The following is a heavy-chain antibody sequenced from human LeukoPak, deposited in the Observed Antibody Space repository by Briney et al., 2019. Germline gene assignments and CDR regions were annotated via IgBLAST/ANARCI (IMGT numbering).Heavy chain of an antibody. CDR2: ISYDGNNK. Sequence: GRSLRLSCAASGFTFSSYAMHWVRQAPGKGLEWVAIISYDGNNKYYADSVKGRFTISRDNSKNTLYLQMNSLRAEDTAVYYCAKDGPENYGSGSWDYWGQGTLVTVSS. D-gene: IGHD3-10*01. J-gene: IGHJ4*02. CDR3: AKDGPENYGSGSWDY. V-gene: IGHV3-30*04. CDR1: GFTFSSYA.